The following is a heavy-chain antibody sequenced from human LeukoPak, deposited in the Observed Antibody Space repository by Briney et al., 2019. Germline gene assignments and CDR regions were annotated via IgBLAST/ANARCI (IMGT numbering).Heavy chain of an antibody. D-gene: IGHD3-10*01. CDR2: ISSGGYAI. J-gene: IGHJ3*01. V-gene: IGHV3-48*02. CDR1: GFTFSSYS. Sequence: GGSLRLSCAASGFTFSSYSMNWVRQTPGKGLEWVSYISSGGYAIFYTDSVKGRFTISRDNAKSSLFLQMNSLRDQDTAVYYCARSLRGKTFDAFDVWGQGTMVTVSS. CDR3: ARSLRGKTFDAFDV.